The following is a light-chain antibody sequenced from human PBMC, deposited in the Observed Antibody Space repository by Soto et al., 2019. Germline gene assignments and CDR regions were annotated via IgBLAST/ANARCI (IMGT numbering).Light chain of an antibody. CDR1: RDIGNF. CDR2: DAS. CDR3: QQYDDRPPYA. Sequence: DIQMTQSPSSLSASAGDRIIITCRASRDIGNFVNWSQQTPGKAPILLIYDASNLDIGVPSRVNASRSVTDFTFTISSLQPEDIATYYCQQYDDRPPYAFGGGTRV. V-gene: IGKV1-33*01. J-gene: IGKJ4*02.